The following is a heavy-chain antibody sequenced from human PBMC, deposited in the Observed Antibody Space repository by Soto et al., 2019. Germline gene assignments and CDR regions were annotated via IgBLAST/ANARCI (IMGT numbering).Heavy chain of an antibody. CDR3: ARHMYCTNGVCYLLPSFYYYYCYMDV. V-gene: IGHV4-39*01. Sequence: SETLSLTCTVSGGSISSSSYYWGWIRQPPGKGLEWIGSIYYSGSTYYNPSLKSRVTISVDTSKNQFSLKLSSVTAADTAVYYCARHMYCTNGVCYLLPSFYYYYCYMDVWGKGTTVTVSS. CDR2: IYYSGST. D-gene: IGHD2-8*01. CDR1: GGSISSSSYY. J-gene: IGHJ6*03.